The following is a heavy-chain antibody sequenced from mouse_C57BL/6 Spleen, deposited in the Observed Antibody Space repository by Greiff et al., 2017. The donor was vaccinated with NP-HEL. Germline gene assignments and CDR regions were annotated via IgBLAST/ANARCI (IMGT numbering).Heavy chain of an antibody. Sequence: QVQLKESGAELVKPGASVKISCKASGYAFSSYWMNWVKQRPGKGLGWIGQIYPGDGDTNYNGKFKGKATLTADKSSSTAYMQLSSLTSEDSAVYFCARLPTTVVAKGDYWGQGTTLTVSS. CDR3: ARLPTTVVAKGDY. V-gene: IGHV1-80*01. D-gene: IGHD1-1*01. CDR2: IYPGDGDT. J-gene: IGHJ2*01. CDR1: GYAFSSYW.